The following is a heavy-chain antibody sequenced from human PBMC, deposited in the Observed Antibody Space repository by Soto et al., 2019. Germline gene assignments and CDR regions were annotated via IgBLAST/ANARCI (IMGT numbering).Heavy chain of an antibody. Sequence: EVQLVESGGGLVKPGGSLRLSCAASGFTFSNAWMKRVRQAPGKGLEWVGRIKTKTDGGAIDYAAPVKGRFTISREDSKNTLYLQMNSLKTEDTAVYFSTTMNYWGQGVLVTVSS. CDR3: TTMNY. V-gene: IGHV3-15*07. CDR2: IKTKTDGGAI. J-gene: IGHJ4*02. CDR1: GFTFSNAW.